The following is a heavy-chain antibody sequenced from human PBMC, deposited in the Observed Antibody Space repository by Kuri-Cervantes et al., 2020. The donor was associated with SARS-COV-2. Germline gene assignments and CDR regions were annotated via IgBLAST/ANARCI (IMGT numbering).Heavy chain of an antibody. J-gene: IGHJ5*02. Sequence: SLKISCTASGFTISSYTLTWVRQAPGKGLEWVSGISWNSGSIGYADSVKGRFTISRDNAKNSLYLQMNSLRAEDTALYYCAKDRGHTFGGVYHWGQGTLVTVSS. CDR1: GFTISSYT. CDR3: AKDRGHTFGGVYH. V-gene: IGHV3-9*01. D-gene: IGHD3-16*01. CDR2: ISWNSGSI.